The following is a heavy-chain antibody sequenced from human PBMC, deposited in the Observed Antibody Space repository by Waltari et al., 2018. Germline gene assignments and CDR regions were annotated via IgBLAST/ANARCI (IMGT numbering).Heavy chain of an antibody. J-gene: IGHJ4*02. CDR1: GYSFPSYG. V-gene: IGHV1-18*01. CDR3: ARRGFCTNGVCNLDY. D-gene: IGHD2-8*01. CDR2: ISGYNGVT. Sequence: VQLVPSGAEVKRPGASVMVSCTASGYSFPSYGFRWVRQAPGQGLEWMGWISGYNGVTQYAQKLQDRVTMTTYTSTTTAYMELRSLRSDDTAVYYCARRGFCTNGVCNLDYWGQGTLVTVSS.